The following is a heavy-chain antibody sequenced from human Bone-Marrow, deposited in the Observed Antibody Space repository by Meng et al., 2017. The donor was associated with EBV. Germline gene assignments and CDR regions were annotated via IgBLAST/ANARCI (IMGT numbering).Heavy chain of an antibody. CDR1: GDSISSFYY. V-gene: IGHV4-39*01. J-gene: IGHJ5*02. CDR3: ARPFPSWQSPRLDPFGA. D-gene: IGHD6-19*01. Sequence: LQLRGSAPGHVKPSETLSLPCTVSGDSISSFYYWGWIRQPPGRGLEWIGSVHYTGSTYYSPSLKSRVTVSVDTSKNQFSLRLTSVTAADTAVYYCARPFPSWQSPRLDPFGAWGQGTLVTVSS. CDR2: VHYTGST.